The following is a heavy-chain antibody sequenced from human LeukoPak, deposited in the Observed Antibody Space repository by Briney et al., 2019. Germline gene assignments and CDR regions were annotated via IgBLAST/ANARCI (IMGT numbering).Heavy chain of an antibody. J-gene: IGHJ5*02. Sequence: PGGSLRLSCAASGFTFSSYAMSWVRQAPGKGLEWVSAISGSGGSTYYADSVKGRFTISRDNSKNTLYLQMNSLRAEDTAVYYCARLRIANHWFDPWGQGTLVTVSS. V-gene: IGHV3-23*01. CDR2: ISGSGGST. D-gene: IGHD6-13*01. CDR3: ARLRIANHWFDP. CDR1: GFTFSSYA.